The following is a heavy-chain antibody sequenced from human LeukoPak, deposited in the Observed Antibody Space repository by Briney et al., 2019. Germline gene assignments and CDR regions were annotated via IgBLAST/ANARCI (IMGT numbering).Heavy chain of an antibody. D-gene: IGHD2-15*01. Sequence: ASVKVSRKASGGTFSSYAISWVRQAPGQGLEWMGRIIPILGIANYAQKFQGRVTITADKSTSTAYMELSSLRSEDTAVYYCARVLCSGGSCYRYFDYWGQGTLVTVSS. J-gene: IGHJ4*02. CDR1: GGTFSSYA. CDR2: IIPILGIA. V-gene: IGHV1-69*04. CDR3: ARVLCSGGSCYRYFDY.